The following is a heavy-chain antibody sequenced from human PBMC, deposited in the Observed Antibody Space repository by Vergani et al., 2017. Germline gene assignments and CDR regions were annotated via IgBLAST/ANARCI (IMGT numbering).Heavy chain of an antibody. D-gene: IGHD4-23*01. J-gene: IGHJ6*02. CDR1: GYTFSTYG. Sequence: LVQSGPEVKEPGASVKVSCKASGYTFSTYGISWVRQAPGQGLEWMGWISAYNGNTNYAQKLQGRVTMTTDTSTSTAYMELRSLRSDDTAVYYCARDELVSYGGSLYYYYGMDVWGQGTTVTVSS. CDR2: ISAYNGNT. V-gene: IGHV1-18*01. CDR3: ARDELVSYGGSLYYYYGMDV.